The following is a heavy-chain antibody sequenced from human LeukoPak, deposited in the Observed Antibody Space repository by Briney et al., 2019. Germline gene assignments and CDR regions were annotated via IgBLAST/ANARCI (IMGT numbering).Heavy chain of an antibody. CDR2: VFHSGST. Sequence: SETLSLTCAVSGGSISSGYWWSWVRQPPGKGLEWIGEVFHSGSTNYNPSLKSRVSISVDKTENQFSLRLNSVTAADTAVYYCARLLRVGYCSTTTCNWFDPWGQGTLVTVSS. V-gene: IGHV4-4*02. CDR1: GGSISSGYW. D-gene: IGHD2-2*03. J-gene: IGHJ5*02. CDR3: ARLLRVGYCSTTTCNWFDP.